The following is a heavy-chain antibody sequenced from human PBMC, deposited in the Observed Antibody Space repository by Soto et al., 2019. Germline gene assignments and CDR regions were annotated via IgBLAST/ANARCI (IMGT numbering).Heavy chain of an antibody. J-gene: IGHJ6*03. CDR2: ISSSGSTI. D-gene: IGHD2-2*01. Sequence: QVQLVESGGGLVKPGGSLRLSCAASGFTFSDYYMSWIRQAPGKGLEWVSYISSSGSTIYYADSVKGRFTISRDNAKNSLYLQMNSLRAEDTAVYYCAREIQGFYCISTSCHDYYYYYYMDVWGKGTTVTVSS. V-gene: IGHV3-11*01. CDR1: GFTFSDYY. CDR3: AREIQGFYCISTSCHDYYYYYYMDV.